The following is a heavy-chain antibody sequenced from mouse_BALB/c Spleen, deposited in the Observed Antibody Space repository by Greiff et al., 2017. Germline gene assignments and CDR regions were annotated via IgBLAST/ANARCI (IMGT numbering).Heavy chain of an antibody. D-gene: IGHD2-4*01. V-gene: IGHV1-7*01. J-gene: IGHJ3*01. Sequence: QVQLQQSGAELAKPGASVKMSCKASGYTFTSYWMHWVKQRPGQGLEWIGYINPSTGYTEYNQKFKDKATLTSDKSSSTAYMQLSSLTSEDSAVYYCARSDSMITSWFAYWGQGTLVTVSA. CDR1: GYTFTSYW. CDR2: INPSTGYT. CDR3: ARSDSMITSWFAY.